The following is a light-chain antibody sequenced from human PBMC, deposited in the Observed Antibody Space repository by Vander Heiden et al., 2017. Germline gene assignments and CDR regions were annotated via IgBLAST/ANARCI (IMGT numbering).Light chain of an antibody. CDR2: GAS. V-gene: IGKV3-15*01. CDR1: QSVSSN. Sequence: EIVMTQSPATLSVSPGERATLSCRASQSVSSNLAWYQQKSGQAPRLLIYGASTRATGIPARFSGSGSGTEFTLTISSLQSEDFAVYYCQQDNNWPLTFGGRTKVEIK. J-gene: IGKJ4*01. CDR3: QQDNNWPLT.